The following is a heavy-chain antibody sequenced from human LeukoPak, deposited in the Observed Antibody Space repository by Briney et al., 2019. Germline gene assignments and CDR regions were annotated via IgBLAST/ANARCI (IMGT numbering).Heavy chain of an antibody. J-gene: IGHJ1*01. CDR1: GFTFSSYD. CDR3: GKDDSGSYLQYFHH. CDR2: ISRSGSGT. Sequence: PGESLRLSCAASGFTFSSYDMSWIRQAPGKGLEWVSDISRSGSGTYYADSVKGRFTISRDNSKDTLYLQMNGLRGDDTAVYYCGKDDSGSYLQYFHHWGQGTLVTVSS. V-gene: IGHV3-23*01. D-gene: IGHD1-26*01.